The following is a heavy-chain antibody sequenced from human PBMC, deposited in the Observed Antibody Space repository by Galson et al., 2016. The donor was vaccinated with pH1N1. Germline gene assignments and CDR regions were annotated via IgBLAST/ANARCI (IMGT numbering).Heavy chain of an antibody. Sequence: LSLTCTVSGGSISSYYWSWIRQPPGKGLEWIGYIYYSGSTNYNPSLKSRVTISVDTSKNQFSLKLSSVTAADTAVYYCARAIFGVVPYYYYYMDVWGKGTTVTVSS. CDR1: GGSISSYY. CDR2: IYYSGST. CDR3: ARAIFGVVPYYYYYMDV. D-gene: IGHD3-3*01. V-gene: IGHV4-59*08. J-gene: IGHJ6*03.